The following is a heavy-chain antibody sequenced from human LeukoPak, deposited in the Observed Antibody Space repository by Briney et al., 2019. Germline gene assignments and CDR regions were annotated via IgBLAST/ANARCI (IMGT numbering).Heavy chain of an antibody. CDR1: GFTVSSHY. V-gene: IGHV3-53*01. J-gene: IGHJ4*02. Sequence: GGSLRLSCAASGFTVSSHYMTWVRQAPGKGLEWVSLISSGSSTYYADSVKGRFTISRDNSRNTLYLQLNSLKADDKAVYYCARRRSKAYENWGQGTLVTVSS. CDR2: ISSGSST. D-gene: IGHD3-22*01. CDR3: ARRRSKAYEN.